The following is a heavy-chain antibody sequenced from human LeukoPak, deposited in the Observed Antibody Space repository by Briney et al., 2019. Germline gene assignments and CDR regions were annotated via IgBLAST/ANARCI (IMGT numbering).Heavy chain of an antibody. CDR1: GFTFSSFW. D-gene: IGHD3-22*01. CDR3: ARKFTYYYESRTSRNYYFDY. J-gene: IGHJ4*02. Sequence: PGGSLRLSCAASGFTFSSFWMTWVRQAPGKGLEWVANINQDGSEKYYVDSVKGRFTISRDNAKNSLSLQMNSLRAEDTAVYYCARKFTYYYESRTSRNYYFDYWGQGTLVTVSS. CDR2: INQDGSEK. V-gene: IGHV3-7*01.